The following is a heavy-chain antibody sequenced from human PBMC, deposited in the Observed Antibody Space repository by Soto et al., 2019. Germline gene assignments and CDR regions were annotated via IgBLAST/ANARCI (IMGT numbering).Heavy chain of an antibody. Sequence: QLQLQESGPGLVKPSETLSLTCTVSGGSISSSSYYWGWIRQPPGKGLEWIGSIYYSGSTYYNPSLKSRVSISVDTSKNQFSLKLSSVTAADTAVYDCARLHSSGYFDPWGQGTLVTVSS. V-gene: IGHV4-39*01. CDR1: GGSISSSSYY. CDR2: IYYSGST. D-gene: IGHD6-19*01. CDR3: ARLHSSGYFDP. J-gene: IGHJ5*02.